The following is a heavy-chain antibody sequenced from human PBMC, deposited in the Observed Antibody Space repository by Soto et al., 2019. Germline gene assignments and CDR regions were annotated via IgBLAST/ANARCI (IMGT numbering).Heavy chain of an antibody. J-gene: IGHJ6*02. Sequence: QITLKESGPTLVRPTQTLTLTCTFSGFSLSTSGVGVGWIRQPPRKALEWLALIYWDDDKRYSPSLKSRLTITKDTSKNQVVLTMTNMDPVDTATYYCAHSRCGGDCLQSYSSHYYYGMDVWSQGTTVTVSS. CDR2: IYWDDDK. CDR1: GFSLSTSGVG. D-gene: IGHD2-21*02. CDR3: AHSRCGGDCLQSYSSHYYYGMDV. V-gene: IGHV2-5*02.